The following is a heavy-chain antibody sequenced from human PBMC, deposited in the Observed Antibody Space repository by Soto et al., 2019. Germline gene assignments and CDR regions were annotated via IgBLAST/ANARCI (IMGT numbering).Heavy chain of an antibody. CDR2: ISAHNSNP. Sequence: QVHLVQSGAEVKKPGASVKVSCKGSGYTFTSYGITGVRQAPGQGLEWMGWISAHNSNPDSAQKLQGQVTVTRDTSTRTAYMGRRSRRSDATVVYYCASGRYGDYWGQGALVTVSS. CDR3: ASGRYGDY. D-gene: IGHD1-26*01. J-gene: IGHJ4*02. CDR1: GYTFTSYG. V-gene: IGHV1-18*01.